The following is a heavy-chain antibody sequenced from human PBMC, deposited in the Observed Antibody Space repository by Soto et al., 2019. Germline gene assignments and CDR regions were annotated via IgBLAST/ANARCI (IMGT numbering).Heavy chain of an antibody. J-gene: IGHJ6*02. Sequence: GGSLRLSCAASGFTFSSYGMSWVRQAPGKGPEWVASISGADGSTLYAAPVKGRFTISRDNSKDTLYLHMNSLRAEDTAVYYCARQEGAAFYYDGMDVWGQGTTVTVSS. V-gene: IGHV3-23*01. CDR3: ARQEGAAFYYDGMDV. CDR2: ISGADGST. CDR1: GFTFSSYG.